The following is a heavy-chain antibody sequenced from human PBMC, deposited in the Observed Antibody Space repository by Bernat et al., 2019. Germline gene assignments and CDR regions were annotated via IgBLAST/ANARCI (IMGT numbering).Heavy chain of an antibody. D-gene: IGHD2-2*01. V-gene: IGHV1-69*01. CDR2: LILSFGTA. CDR1: GGTLSSYA. CDR3: AGTDIVVVPAGIRFSDYYYMDV. Sequence: QVQLVQSGAEVKKPGSSVKVSCKASGGTLSSYAISWVRQVPGQGLEWMGGLILSFGTANYAQKFEDRVTTNAGDTTSTAYMELSSLRCKDTAVYDGAGTDIVVVPAGIRFSDYYYMDVWGKGTTVTVSS. J-gene: IGHJ6*03.